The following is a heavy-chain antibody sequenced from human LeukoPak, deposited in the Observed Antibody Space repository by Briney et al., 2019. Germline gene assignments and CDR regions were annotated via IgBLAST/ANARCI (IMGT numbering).Heavy chain of an antibody. J-gene: IGHJ4*02. Sequence: PGGSLRLSCAASGFTFSSYSMNWIRQAPGKGLEWVSYISSSGRIIYYADSVKGRFAISRDNAKSSLYLQMNSLRDEDTAVYYCARVWQDYSGVDYWGQGTLVTVSS. CDR1: GFTFSSYS. CDR2: ISSSGRII. V-gene: IGHV3-48*02. D-gene: IGHD2-21*01. CDR3: ARVWQDYSGVDY.